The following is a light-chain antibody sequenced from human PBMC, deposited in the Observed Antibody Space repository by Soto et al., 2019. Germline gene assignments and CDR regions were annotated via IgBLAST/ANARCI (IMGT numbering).Light chain of an antibody. Sequence: EIMMTQSPATLSVSPGARATLSCRAGQSVSSSLAWYQQKPGQAPRLLIYGASTRATGIPARFSGSGSGTEFTLTINSLQSEDFAVYYRQQYNNWWTFGQGTKVDIK. V-gene: IGKV3-15*01. J-gene: IGKJ1*01. CDR3: QQYNNWWT. CDR2: GAS. CDR1: QSVSSS.